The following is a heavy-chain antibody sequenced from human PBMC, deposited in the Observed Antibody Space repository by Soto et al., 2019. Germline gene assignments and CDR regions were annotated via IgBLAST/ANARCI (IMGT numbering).Heavy chain of an antibody. V-gene: IGHV1-69*13. CDR1: GGTFSSYA. CDR3: AREWYSSSWFDY. J-gene: IGHJ4*02. Sequence: ASVKVSCKASGGTFSSYAISWVRQAPGQGLEWMGGIIPIFGTANYAQKFQGRVTITADESTSTAYMELSSLRSEDTAVYYCAREWYSSSWFDYWGQGTLVTVSS. CDR2: IIPIFGTA. D-gene: IGHD6-13*01.